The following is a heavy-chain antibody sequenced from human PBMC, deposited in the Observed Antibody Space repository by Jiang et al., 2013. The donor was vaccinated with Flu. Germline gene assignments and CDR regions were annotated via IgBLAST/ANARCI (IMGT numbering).Heavy chain of an antibody. CDR1: GGSISSYY. Sequence: LLKPSETLSLTCTVSGGSISSYYWSWIRQPPGKGLEWIGYIYYSGSTNYNPSLKSRVTISVDTSKNQFSLKLSSVTAADTAVYYCARFPGIAVAGFYYYYGMDVWGQGTTVTVSS. J-gene: IGHJ6*02. CDR2: IYYSGST. D-gene: IGHD6-19*01. V-gene: IGHV4-59*01. CDR3: ARFPGIAVAGFYYYYGMDV.